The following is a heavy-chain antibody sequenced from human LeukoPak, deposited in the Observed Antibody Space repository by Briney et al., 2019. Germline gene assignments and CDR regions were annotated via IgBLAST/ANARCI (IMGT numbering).Heavy chain of an antibody. CDR3: ARVVRYYGSGSYFDY. V-gene: IGHV4-61*02. CDR1: GGSISSGSYY. Sequence: SETLSLTCTVTGGSISSGSYYWRWIRQPPGQPPAWTGRIYTSGSTNYNPSLKSRVTISVDTSKNQFSLKLSSVTAADTAVFYCARVVRYYGSGSYFDYWGQGTLVTVSS. CDR2: IYTSGST. J-gene: IGHJ4*02. D-gene: IGHD3-10*01.